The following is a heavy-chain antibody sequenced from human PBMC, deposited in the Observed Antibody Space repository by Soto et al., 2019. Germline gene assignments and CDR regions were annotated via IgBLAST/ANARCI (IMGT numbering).Heavy chain of an antibody. CDR1: GYTFTSYA. V-gene: IGHV1-3*01. CDR2: INAGNGNK. D-gene: IGHD2-15*01. Sequence: GASVKVSCKASGYTFTSYAMHWVRQAPGQRLEWMGWINAGNGNKKYSQKFQGRVTITRDTSASTAYMELSSLRSEDTAVYYCARDMYAVVAATQGDFDYWGQGTLVTVSS. CDR3: ARDMYAVVAATQGDFDY. J-gene: IGHJ4*02.